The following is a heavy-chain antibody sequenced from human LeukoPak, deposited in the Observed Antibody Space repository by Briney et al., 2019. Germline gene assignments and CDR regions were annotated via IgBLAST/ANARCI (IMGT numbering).Heavy chain of an antibody. CDR3: VRDHAGDY. J-gene: IGHJ4*02. Sequence: GGSLRLSCAASGFTFSSSNMHLVRQAPGKGLEYVSGISGNGGSTYYADSVKGRFTISRDNSKSTLYLQMSSLRGDDTALYYCVRDHAGDYWGQGTLVTVSS. CDR1: GFTFSSSN. CDR2: ISGNGGST. V-gene: IGHV3-64D*06.